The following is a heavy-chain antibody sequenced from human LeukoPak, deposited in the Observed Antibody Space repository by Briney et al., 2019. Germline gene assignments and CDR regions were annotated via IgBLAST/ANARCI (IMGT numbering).Heavy chain of an antibody. V-gene: IGHV3-23*01. J-gene: IGHJ4*02. D-gene: IGHD5-24*01. CDR1: GFTFSSYA. Sequence: GGSLILSCASSGFTFSSYAMGWVRKAPGKGLEWVSGLSGSGDDTDYADSVKGRFTISRDNSKNTVYLQMNSLRAEDTAVYYCAVQRGGDGYNTFDYWGQGTLVTVSS. CDR2: LSGSGDDT. CDR3: AVQRGGDGYNTFDY.